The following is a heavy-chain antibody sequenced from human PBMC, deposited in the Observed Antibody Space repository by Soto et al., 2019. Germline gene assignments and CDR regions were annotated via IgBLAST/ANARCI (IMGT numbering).Heavy chain of an antibody. CDR2: MNPNSGNT. Sequence: ASVKVSCKASGYTFTSYGINWVRQATGQGLEWMGWMNPNSGNTGYAQKFRGRVTMTRNTSISTAYMELSSLRSEDTAVYYCARARRTYDILTGQDYWGQGTLVTVSS. D-gene: IGHD3-9*01. CDR3: ARARRTYDILTGQDY. V-gene: IGHV1-8*02. J-gene: IGHJ4*02. CDR1: GYTFTSYG.